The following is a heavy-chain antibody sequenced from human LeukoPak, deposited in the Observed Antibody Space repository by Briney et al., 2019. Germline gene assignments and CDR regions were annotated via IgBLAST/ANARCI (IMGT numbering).Heavy chain of an antibody. CDR1: YY. Sequence: YYWVWIRQPPGKGLEWVSYISSSSSTIYYADSVKGRFTISRDNAKNSLYLQMNSLRAEDTAVYYCARDPATDYGDYEVDVWGQGTTVTVSS. CDR2: ISSSSSTI. J-gene: IGHJ6*02. V-gene: IGHV3-11*04. D-gene: IGHD4-17*01. CDR3: ARDPATDYGDYEVDV.